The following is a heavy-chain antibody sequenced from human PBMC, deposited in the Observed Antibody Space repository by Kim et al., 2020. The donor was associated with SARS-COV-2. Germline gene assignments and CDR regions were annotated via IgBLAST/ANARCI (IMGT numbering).Heavy chain of an antibody. CDR2: ISSSSSYT. CDR1: GFTFSDYY. CDR3: ARVYKSEEEVGYCSSTSCYYFDY. Sequence: GGSLRLSCAASGFTFSDYYMSWIRQAPGKGLEWVSYISSSSSYTNYADSVKGRFTISRDNAKNSLYLQMNSLRAEDTAVYYCARVYKSEEEVGYCSSTSCYYFDYWGQGTLVTVSS. J-gene: IGHJ4*02. V-gene: IGHV3-11*05. D-gene: IGHD2-2*01.